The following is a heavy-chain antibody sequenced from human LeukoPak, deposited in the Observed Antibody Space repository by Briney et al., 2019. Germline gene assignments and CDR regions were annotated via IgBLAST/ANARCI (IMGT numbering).Heavy chain of an antibody. J-gene: IGHJ5*02. D-gene: IGHD2-2*01. V-gene: IGHV3-7*01. CDR3: ATLNWDDGVVSGFDR. CDR1: GFSFRNSW. Sequence: GGSLRLSCAASGFSFRNSWMSWVRQIPGKGLEWVANIRQDGNEIYYMDSVRGRFTISRDNAKKSLYLQMNLLRAEDTAVYYCATLNWDDGVVSGFDRWGQGILVTVSS. CDR2: IRQDGNEI.